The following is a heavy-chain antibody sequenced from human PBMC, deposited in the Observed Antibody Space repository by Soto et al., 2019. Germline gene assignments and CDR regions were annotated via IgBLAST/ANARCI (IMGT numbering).Heavy chain of an antibody. CDR1: GDSIRSINNY. CDR3: ATVVIPGARHTDFDS. J-gene: IGHJ5*01. D-gene: IGHD3-22*01. CDR2: IYYDGST. Sequence: PSETLSLTCTVSGDSIRSINNYWGWIRQPPGKGLEWIGNIYYDGSTFYNTSLKSRVAMSIDTSKNQFSLNLTSVTATDTAVYYVATVVIPGARHTDFDSMGQGVSVTVSS. V-gene: IGHV4-39*01.